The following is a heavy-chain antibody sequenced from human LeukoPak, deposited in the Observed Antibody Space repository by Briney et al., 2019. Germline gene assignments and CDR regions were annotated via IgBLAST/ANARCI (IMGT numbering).Heavy chain of an antibody. V-gene: IGHV4-59*01. J-gene: IGHJ5*02. Sequence: SETLSLTCTVSGGSISSYYWSWIRQPPGKGLELIGYIYYSGSTNYNPSLKSRVTISVDTSKNQFSLKLSSVIAADTAVYYCARGSRYDFWSGPYNWFDPGGQGTLVTVSS. CDR1: GGSISSYY. CDR3: ARGSRYDFWSGPYNWFDP. CDR2: IYYSGST. D-gene: IGHD3-3*01.